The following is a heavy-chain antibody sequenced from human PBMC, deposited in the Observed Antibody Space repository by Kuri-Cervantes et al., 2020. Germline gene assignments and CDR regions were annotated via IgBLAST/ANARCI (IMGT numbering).Heavy chain of an antibody. CDR2: IYTSGST. D-gene: IGHD6-13*01. CDR1: GGSISSYY. V-gene: IGHV4-4*07. J-gene: IGHJ6*03. CDR3: ARAVTYSGIGRHYYMDV. Sequence: SETLSLTCTVSGGSISSYYWSWIRQPAGKGLEWIGRIYTSGSTNCNPSLKSRVTISVDKSKNQFSLKLSSVTAADTAVYYCARAVTYSGIGRHYYMDVWGKGTTVTVSS.